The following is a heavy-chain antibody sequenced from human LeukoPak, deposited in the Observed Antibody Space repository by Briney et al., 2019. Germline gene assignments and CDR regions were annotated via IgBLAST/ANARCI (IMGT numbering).Heavy chain of an antibody. Sequence: SETLSLTCAVYGGSFSGYYWSWIRQPPGKGLEWIGEINHSGSTNYNPSLKSRVTISVDTSKNQFSLKLSSMTAADTAVYYCARLYCSSTSCYGDYYYGMDVWGQGTTVTVSS. J-gene: IGHJ6*02. CDR3: ARLYCSSTSCYGDYYYGMDV. CDR2: INHSGST. CDR1: GGSFSGYY. D-gene: IGHD2-2*01. V-gene: IGHV4-34*01.